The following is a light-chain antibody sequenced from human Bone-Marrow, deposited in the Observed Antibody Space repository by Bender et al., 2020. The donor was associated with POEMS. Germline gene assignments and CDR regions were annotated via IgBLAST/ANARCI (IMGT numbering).Light chain of an antibody. J-gene: IGLJ1*01. V-gene: IGLV3-25*03. CDR3: QSADSSGTFYV. CDR1: ALPKQY. CDR2: RDS. Sequence: SYELTQPPSVSASPGQTATITCSADALPKQYVYWYQQKPGQAPVLVIYRDSERPSGIPERFSGSSSGTTVTLTISGVQAEDEADYYCQSADSSGTFYVFGTGTKVTVL.